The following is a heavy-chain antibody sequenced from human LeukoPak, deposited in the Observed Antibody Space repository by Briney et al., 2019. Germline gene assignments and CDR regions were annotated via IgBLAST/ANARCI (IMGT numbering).Heavy chain of an antibody. CDR1: GFTFSSHA. J-gene: IGHJ4*02. CDR2: ISYDGSNK. D-gene: IGHD3-10*01. Sequence: GGSLRLSCAASGFTFSSHAMHWVRQAPGKGLEWVAVISYDGSNKYYADSVKGRFTISRDNSKNTLYLQMNSLRAEDTAVYYCARDIRAGYYFDYWGQGTLVTVSS. V-gene: IGHV3-30-3*01. CDR3: ARDIRAGYYFDY.